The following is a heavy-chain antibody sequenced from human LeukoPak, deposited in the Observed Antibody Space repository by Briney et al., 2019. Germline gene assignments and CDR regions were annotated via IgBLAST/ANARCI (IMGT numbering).Heavy chain of an antibody. CDR3: ARASRVGAPREEGY. V-gene: IGHV1-2*04. D-gene: IGHD1-26*01. CDR2: INPNSGGT. Sequence: ASVKVSCKASGYTFTGYYMHWVRQAPGQGLEWMGWINPNSGGTNYAQKFQGWVTMTRDTSISTAYMELSRLRSDDTAVYYCARASRVGAPREEGYWGQGTLVTVSS. J-gene: IGHJ4*02. CDR1: GYTFTGYY.